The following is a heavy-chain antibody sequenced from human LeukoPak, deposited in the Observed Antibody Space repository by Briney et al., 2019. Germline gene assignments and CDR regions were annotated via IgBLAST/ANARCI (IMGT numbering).Heavy chain of an antibody. J-gene: IGHJ4*02. Sequence: PSETLSLTCGVYGDSISGYHWTWIRQPPGKGLGWIGEINHSGSTNYNPSLKSRVTISVDTSKNQFSLKLSSVTAADTAVYYCARGPPHRFGVVKAPFDYWGQGTLVTVSS. D-gene: IGHD3-3*01. CDR3: ARGPPHRFGVVKAPFDY. CDR2: INHSGST. CDR1: GDSISGYH. V-gene: IGHV4-34*01.